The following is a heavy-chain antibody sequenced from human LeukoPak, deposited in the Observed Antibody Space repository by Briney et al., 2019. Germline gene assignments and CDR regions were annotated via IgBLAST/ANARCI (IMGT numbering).Heavy chain of an antibody. V-gene: IGHV4-59*01. Sequence: PSETLSLTCTVSGGSISSYYWSWIRQPPGKGLEWIGYIDYSGTTKYNPSLKSRVTISGDMSKNQFSLKLRSVTAADKAVYYCARDGGIVGAGIDYWGQGTLVTVPS. CDR2: IDYSGTT. D-gene: IGHD1-26*01. CDR1: GGSISSYY. CDR3: ARDGGIVGAGIDY. J-gene: IGHJ4*02.